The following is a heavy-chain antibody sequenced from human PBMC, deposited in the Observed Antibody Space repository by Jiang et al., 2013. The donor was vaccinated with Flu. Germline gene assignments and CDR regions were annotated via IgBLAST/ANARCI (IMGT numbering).Heavy chain of an antibody. Sequence: RLSCAASGFTFSSYWMTWVRQAPGKGLEWVANIKQDGSEKYYVDSVKGRFTISRDNAKNSLYLQMNSLRAEDTAVYFCARVGRGGVTTSYHYDAMDVWGQGTTVTVSS. V-gene: IGHV3-7*03. D-gene: IGHD4-11*01. CDR1: GFTFSSYW. CDR3: ARVGRGGVTTSYHYDAMDV. J-gene: IGHJ6*02. CDR2: IKQDGSEK.